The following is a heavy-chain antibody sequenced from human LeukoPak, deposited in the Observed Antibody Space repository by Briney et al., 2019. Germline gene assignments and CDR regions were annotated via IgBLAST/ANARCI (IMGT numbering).Heavy chain of an antibody. Sequence: PGGSLRLSCAASGFTFSSYAMSWVRQAPGKGLEWVSAISGSGGSTYYADSVKGRFTISRDNSKNTLYLQMNSLRAEDTAVYYCAKAGGGSYRVAYFDYWGQGTLVTVSS. D-gene: IGHD1-26*01. CDR2: ISGSGGST. J-gene: IGHJ4*02. V-gene: IGHV3-23*01. CDR3: AKAGGGSYRVAYFDY. CDR1: GFTFSSYA.